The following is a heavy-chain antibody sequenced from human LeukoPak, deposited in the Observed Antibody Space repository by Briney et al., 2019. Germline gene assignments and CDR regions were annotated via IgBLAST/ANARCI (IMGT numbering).Heavy chain of an antibody. D-gene: IGHD1-26*01. J-gene: IGHJ6*04. CDR3: ARGEGGYYYYGMDV. Sequence: PGGSLRLSCAASGFTFSSYEMNWVRQAPGKELEWVSYISSSGSTIYYADSVKGRFTISRDNAKNSPYLQMNSLRAEDTAVYYCARGEGGYYYYGMDVWGKGTTVTVSS. V-gene: IGHV3-48*03. CDR1: GFTFSSYE. CDR2: ISSSGSTI.